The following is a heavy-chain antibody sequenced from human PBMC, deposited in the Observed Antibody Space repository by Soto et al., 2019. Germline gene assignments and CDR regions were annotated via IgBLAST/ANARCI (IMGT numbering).Heavy chain of an antibody. CDR3: ATIAAVRFDY. V-gene: IGHV3-7*02. Sequence: EVQLVESGGGLVQPGGSLRLSCAASGFTFSDEWMSWVRQAPGKGLEWVGNIKQDGSEIYYLESVKGRFTISRDNAKNSLYLQMNILRGDDTAVYYCATIAAVRFDYWGQGTLVTVSS. CDR1: GFTFSDEW. CDR2: IKQDGSEI. D-gene: IGHD6-13*01. J-gene: IGHJ4*02.